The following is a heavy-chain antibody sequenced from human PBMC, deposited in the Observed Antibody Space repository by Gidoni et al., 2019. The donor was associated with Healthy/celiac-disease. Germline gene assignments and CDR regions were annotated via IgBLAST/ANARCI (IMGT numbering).Heavy chain of an antibody. CDR1: GFTFSSYG. V-gene: IGHV3-30*18. J-gene: IGHJ6*03. D-gene: IGHD6-13*01. Sequence: QVQLVESGGGVVQPGRSLRLSCAASGFTFSSYGRNWVRQAPGKGLEWVAVISYDGSNKYYADSVKGRFTISRDNSKNTLYLQMNSLRAEDTAVYYCAKGSSSWSTPLVYYYHYMDVWGKGTTVTVSS. CDR3: AKGSSSWSTPLVYYYHYMDV. CDR2: ISYDGSNK.